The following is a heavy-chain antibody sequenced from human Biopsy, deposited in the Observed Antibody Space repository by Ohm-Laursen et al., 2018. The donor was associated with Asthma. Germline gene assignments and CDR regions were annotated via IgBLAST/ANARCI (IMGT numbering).Heavy chain of an antibody. Sequence: SLRLSCAASGFTFSNVFIDWVRQAPGKGLEWVSVIYSGGTSDTADSVRGRFTISRDFYKNTLYLQMDSLRAEDTAVYYCARGDSSGWSHYYFDYWGQGTLVTVSS. CDR2: IYSGGTS. D-gene: IGHD6-19*01. J-gene: IGHJ4*02. CDR1: GFTFSNVF. V-gene: IGHV3-53*01. CDR3: ARGDSSGWSHYYFDY.